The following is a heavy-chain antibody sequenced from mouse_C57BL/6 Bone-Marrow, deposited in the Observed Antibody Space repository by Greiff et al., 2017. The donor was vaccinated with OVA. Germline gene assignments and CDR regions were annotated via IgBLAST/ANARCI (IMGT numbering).Heavy chain of an antibody. V-gene: IGHV1-64*01. CDR3: ATLDSSGPSYYFDY. CDR2: IHPNSGST. Sequence: VQLQQPGAELVKPGASVTLSCKASGYTFTSYWMHWVKQRPGQGLEWIGMIHPNSGSTNYNEKFKSKATLTVDKSSSTAYMQLSSLTSEDSAVYYCATLDSSGPSYYFDYWGQGTTLTVSS. D-gene: IGHD3-2*02. J-gene: IGHJ2*01. CDR1: GYTFTSYW.